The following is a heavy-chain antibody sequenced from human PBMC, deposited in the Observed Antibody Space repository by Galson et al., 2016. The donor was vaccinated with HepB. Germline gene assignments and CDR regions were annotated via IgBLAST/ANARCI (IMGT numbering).Heavy chain of an antibody. J-gene: IGHJ2*01. CDR2: ISTSSTYI. CDR1: GFTFSSYS. Sequence: SLRLSCAASGFTFSSYSMNWVRQAPGKGLEWVSSISTSSTYINYADSVKGRFTISRDNARNSLFLQMHSLRAEDTAVYYCVRGGCSGGWCDWYFDLWGRGTLVTVSS. CDR3: VRGGCSGGWCDWYFDL. D-gene: IGHD2-15*01. V-gene: IGHV3-21*01.